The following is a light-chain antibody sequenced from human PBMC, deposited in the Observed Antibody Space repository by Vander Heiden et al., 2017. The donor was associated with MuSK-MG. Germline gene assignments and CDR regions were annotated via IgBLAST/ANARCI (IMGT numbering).Light chain of an antibody. CDR1: RSNIGSQYD. V-gene: IGLV1-40*01. Sequence: QSVLTQPPSVSGAPGQRVTISCIGSRSNIGSQYDVHWYQHLPGTAPKLLIYGNTHRPSGVPDRFSGSKSGTSASLAITGLQAEDEADYYCQSYDSSLTGSPVVFGGGTKLTGL. CDR2: GNT. CDR3: QSYDSSLTGSPVV. J-gene: IGLJ2*01.